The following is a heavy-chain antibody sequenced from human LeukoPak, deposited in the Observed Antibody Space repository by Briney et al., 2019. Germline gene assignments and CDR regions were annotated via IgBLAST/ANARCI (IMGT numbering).Heavy chain of an antibody. CDR1: GFTFSSYA. V-gene: IGHV3-23*01. J-gene: IGHJ4*02. CDR2: ISGSGGST. D-gene: IGHD4-17*01. Sequence: GGSLRLSCAASGFTFSSYAMSWVRQAPGKGLEWVSAISGSGGSTYYADSVKGRFTISRDNSKNTLYLQMNSLRAEDTAVYYCARDPGKVTTAFDYWGQGTLVTVSS. CDR3: ARDPGKVTTAFDY.